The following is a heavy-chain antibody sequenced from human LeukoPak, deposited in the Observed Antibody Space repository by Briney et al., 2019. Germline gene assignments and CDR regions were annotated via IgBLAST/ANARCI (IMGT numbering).Heavy chain of an antibody. D-gene: IGHD4-17*01. CDR3: ARGDSSDYLAVSS. J-gene: IGHJ5*02. Sequence: VASVKVSCKASGYTFTDNYIHWVRQAPGQGLEWMGWINPYSGDTNYALKFQGRVTMTRDTSISTAYMELSRLRSDDTAFYYCARGDSSDYLAVSSWGQGTLVTVSS. CDR1: GYTFTDNY. V-gene: IGHV1-2*02. CDR2: INPYSGDT.